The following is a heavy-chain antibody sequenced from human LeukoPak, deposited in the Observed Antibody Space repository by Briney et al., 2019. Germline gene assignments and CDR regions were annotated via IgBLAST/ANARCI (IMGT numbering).Heavy chain of an antibody. D-gene: IGHD1-7*01. J-gene: IGHJ4*02. CDR3: ARVRKNWNYVSYFDY. Sequence: ASVKVSCKPSGYTFTNYGITWVRQAPGQGLEGMGWISADDGNPKYAQKVQGRVTLITDTSASTAYMELRGLRYDDTAVYYCARVRKNWNYVSYFDYWGQGTLVTVSS. CDR1: GYTFTNYG. CDR2: ISADDGNP. V-gene: IGHV1-18*01.